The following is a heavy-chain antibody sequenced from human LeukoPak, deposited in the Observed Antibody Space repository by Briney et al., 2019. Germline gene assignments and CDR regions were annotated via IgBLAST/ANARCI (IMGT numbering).Heavy chain of an antibody. CDR1: GYTFTSYG. J-gene: IGHJ4*02. V-gene: IGHV1-18*01. Sequence: ASVKVSFKASGYTFTSYGICWVRQAPGDGLEWMGWISAYNGNTNYAQKLQGRVTMTTDTSTSTAYMELRSLRSDDTAVYYCARASGDFWSGYSPDYWGQGTLVTVSS. CDR3: ARASGDFWSGYSPDY. D-gene: IGHD3-3*01. CDR2: ISAYNGNT.